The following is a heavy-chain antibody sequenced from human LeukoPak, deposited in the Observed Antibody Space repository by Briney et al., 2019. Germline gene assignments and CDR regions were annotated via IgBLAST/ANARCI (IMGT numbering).Heavy chain of an antibody. CDR1: GFTFSSYA. D-gene: IGHD1-26*01. J-gene: IGHJ3*02. CDR2: ISYDGSNK. V-gene: IGHV3-30*04. CDR3: ASSGRIKGDAFDI. Sequence: GGSLRLSCAASGFTFSSYAMHWVRQAPGEGLEWVAVISYDGSNKYYADSVKGRFTISRDNSKNTLYLQMNSLRAEDTAVYYCASSGRIKGDAFDIWGQGTMVTVSS.